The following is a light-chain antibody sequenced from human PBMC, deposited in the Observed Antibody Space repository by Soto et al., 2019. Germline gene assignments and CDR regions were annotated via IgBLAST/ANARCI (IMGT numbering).Light chain of an antibody. J-gene: IGKJ2*01. CDR3: QQYETYFRYT. Sequence: DIQMTQSPSTLSASVGDRVTITCRASRTINSKLAWYQKKPRQAPKLLIFDGYNLESGVPSRFSGSGSGTEFTLSIGSLQPDDFATYYCQQYETYFRYTFGQGTKLDIK. CDR2: DGY. CDR1: RTINSK. V-gene: IGKV1-5*01.